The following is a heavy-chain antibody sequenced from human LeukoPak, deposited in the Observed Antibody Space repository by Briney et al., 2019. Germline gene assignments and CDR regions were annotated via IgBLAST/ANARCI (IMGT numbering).Heavy chain of an antibody. J-gene: IGHJ4*02. Sequence: GGSLRLSCAASGFTFSSYAMSWVRQAPGKGLEWVSAISGSGGSTYYADSVKGRFTISRDNSKNTLYLKMNSMRAEDTAVYYCAKVGSHVRLPEGFDYWGQGTLVTVSS. D-gene: IGHD6-25*01. V-gene: IGHV3-23*01. CDR1: GFTFSSYA. CDR3: AKVGSHVRLPEGFDY. CDR2: ISGSGGST.